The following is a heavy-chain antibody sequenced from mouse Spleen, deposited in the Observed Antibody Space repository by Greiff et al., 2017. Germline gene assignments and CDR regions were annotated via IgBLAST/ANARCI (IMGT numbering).Heavy chain of an antibody. D-gene: IGHD3-2*01. CDR1: GYAFTNYL. V-gene: IGHV1-54*01. CDR3: ARSRQLGLRGDY. J-gene: IGHJ2*01. CDR2: INPGSGGT. Sequence: QVQLQQSGAELVRPGTSVKVSCKASGYAFTNYLIEWVKQRPGQGLEWIGVINPGSGGTNYNEKFKGKATLTADKSSSTAYMQLSSLTSEDSAVYFCARSRQLGLRGDYWGQGTTLTVSS.